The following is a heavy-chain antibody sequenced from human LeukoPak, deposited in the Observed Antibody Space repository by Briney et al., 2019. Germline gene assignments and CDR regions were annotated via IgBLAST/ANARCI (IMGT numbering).Heavy chain of an antibody. CDR3: AKGSNYYYFDY. Sequence: GGSLRLSCAASGFTFNNYDLSWVRQAPGKGLEWVSSISGSGDSTYYADSVKGRFTISRDNSKNTLYLQMNGLRAEDTAVYYCAKGSNYYYFDYWGQGTLVTVSS. J-gene: IGHJ4*02. CDR2: ISGSGDST. CDR1: GFTFNNYD. D-gene: IGHD3-22*01. V-gene: IGHV3-23*01.